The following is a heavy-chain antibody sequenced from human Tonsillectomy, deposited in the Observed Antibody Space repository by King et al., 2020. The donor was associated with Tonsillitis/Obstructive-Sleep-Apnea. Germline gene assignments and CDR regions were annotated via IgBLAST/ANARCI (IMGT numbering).Heavy chain of an antibody. Sequence: VQLVESGGGVVQPGKSLRLSCAASGFTFSSYGMDWVRQAPGKGLEWVAVISYDGSNKYYADSVKGRFTISRDNTKNTLYLQMNSLRVEDTAVYYCVKGRGAYGSDGVCFGFDPWGQGTLVTVSS. V-gene: IGHV3-30*18. D-gene: IGHD2-8*01. CDR1: GFTFSSYG. J-gene: IGHJ5*02. CDR3: VKGRGAYGSDGVCFGFDP. CDR2: ISYDGSNK.